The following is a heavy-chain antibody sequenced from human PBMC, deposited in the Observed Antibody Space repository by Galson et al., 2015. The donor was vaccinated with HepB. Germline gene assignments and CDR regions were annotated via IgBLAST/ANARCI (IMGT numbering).Heavy chain of an antibody. V-gene: IGHV3-74*01. J-gene: IGHJ4*02. CDR3: ARDERLVGGFDY. Sequence: SLRLSCAASGFTFRSYWMHWVRQVPGKGLVWVSRINSDGSSTTYADSVKGRFTFSRDNAKNTLYLQMNSLRAEDTTVYYCARDERLVGGFDYWGQGTLVTVSS. D-gene: IGHD3-10*01. CDR2: INSDGSST. CDR1: GFTFRSYW.